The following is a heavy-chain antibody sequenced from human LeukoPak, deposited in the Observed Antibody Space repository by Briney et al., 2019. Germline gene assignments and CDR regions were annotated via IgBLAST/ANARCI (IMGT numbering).Heavy chain of an antibody. CDR1: GFTFSSYS. V-gene: IGHV3-21*01. CDR3: VLVPAAIRWLAFDI. Sequence: GGSLRLSCAASGFTFSSYSMNWVRQAPGKGLEWVSSISRSSSYIYYADSVKGRFTISRDNAKNSLYLQMNSLRAEDTAVYYCVLVPAAIRWLAFDIWGQGTMVTVSS. CDR2: ISRSSSYI. D-gene: IGHD2-2*02. J-gene: IGHJ3*02.